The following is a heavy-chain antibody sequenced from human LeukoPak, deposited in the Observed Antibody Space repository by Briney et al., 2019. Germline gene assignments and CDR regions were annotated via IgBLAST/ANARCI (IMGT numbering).Heavy chain of an antibody. D-gene: IGHD7-27*01. CDR3: ARDLGQRGPN. Sequence: GGSLRLSCEVSGFIFSNSWMHWVRQTPGKGLVWVSRMYGDMSDISYADSVKGRFTISRDNAKNTVYLQRKSLRGENTAVYYCARDLGQRGPNWGQGTLVTVSS. CDR2: MYGDMSDI. CDR1: GFIFSNSW. V-gene: IGHV3-74*01. J-gene: IGHJ4*02.